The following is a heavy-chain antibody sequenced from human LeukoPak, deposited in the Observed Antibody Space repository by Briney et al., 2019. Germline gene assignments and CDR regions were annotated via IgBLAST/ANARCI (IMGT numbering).Heavy chain of an antibody. CDR2: LNWRGNST. V-gene: IGHV3-20*04. CDR3: ARAQWYIDF. J-gene: IGHJ4*02. Sequence: GGSLRLSCDASGFTFENFGMAWVRQVPGKGLEWISGLNWRGNSTGYADSVKGRFTISGDNVKNTLHLFMNSLRPETTALYYCARAQWYIDFWGRGTLVTVSS. CDR1: GFTFENFG. D-gene: IGHD2-8*02.